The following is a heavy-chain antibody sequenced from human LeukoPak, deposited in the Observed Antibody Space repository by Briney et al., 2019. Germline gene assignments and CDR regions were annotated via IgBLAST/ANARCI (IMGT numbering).Heavy chain of an antibody. CDR2: INHGGST. V-gene: IGHV4-34*01. Sequence: SGTLSLTCAVNGGSFSDYYWSWIRQPPGKGLEWIGEINHGGSTNYNLSLKSRVTILVDTSKNQFSLKANSVTAADTAVYYCARRSYSTTWHFDYWSRGTLVTVSS. CDR1: GGSFSDYY. J-gene: IGHJ4*02. CDR3: ARRSYSTTWHFDY. D-gene: IGHD6-13*01.